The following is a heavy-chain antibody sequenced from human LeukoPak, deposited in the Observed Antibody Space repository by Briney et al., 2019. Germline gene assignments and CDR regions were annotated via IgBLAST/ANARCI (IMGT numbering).Heavy chain of an antibody. CDR1: GGTFSSYA. D-gene: IGHD4-17*01. J-gene: IGHJ4*02. CDR2: IIPILGIA. CDR3: ASGLYGDYDY. Sequence: SVKVSCKASGGTFSSYAISWVRQAPGQGLEWMGRIIPILGIANYAQKFQGRVTITADESTSTAYMELSSLRSEDTAVYYCASGLYGDYDYWGQGTLVTVSS. V-gene: IGHV1-69*04.